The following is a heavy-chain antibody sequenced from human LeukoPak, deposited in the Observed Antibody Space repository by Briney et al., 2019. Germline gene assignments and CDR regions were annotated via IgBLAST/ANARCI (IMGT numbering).Heavy chain of an antibody. CDR1: GGSISSYY. V-gene: IGHV4-59*01. D-gene: IGHD1-7*01. CDR2: VYYTEST. Sequence: SETLSLTCTVSGGSISSYYWSWIRQPPGKGLEWIGYVYYTESTNYSPSLKSRVTISVDTSKNQFSLRLTSVTAADTAVYYCARALNWNYGYYYYLDVWGRGTPVTVSS. J-gene: IGHJ6*03. CDR3: ARALNWNYGYYYYLDV.